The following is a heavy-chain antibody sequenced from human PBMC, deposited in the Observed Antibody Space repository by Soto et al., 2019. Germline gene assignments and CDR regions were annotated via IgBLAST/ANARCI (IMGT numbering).Heavy chain of an antibody. D-gene: IGHD1-26*01. V-gene: IGHV4-59*02. CDR3: VRQVGATGSYSYAV. Sequence: SATLSLTGTVTGASVINDYWNWIRQPPGKGLEWSGFVYDSGSTSYNSSLKSRLTISVDTSKNQFSLKLSSVTAADTAVYYCVRQVGATGSYSYAVWGQGTMVTVSS. CDR2: VYDSGST. CDR1: GASVINDY. J-gene: IGHJ3*01.